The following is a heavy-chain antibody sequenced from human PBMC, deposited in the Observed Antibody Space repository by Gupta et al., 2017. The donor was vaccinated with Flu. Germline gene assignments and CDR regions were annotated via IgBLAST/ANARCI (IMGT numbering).Heavy chain of an antibody. D-gene: IGHD5-24*01. CDR3: AKGRGGESFNELEM. V-gene: IGHV3-23*01. CDR2: SSGRGERT. J-gene: IGHJ4*02. Sequence: VRLLESGGRLVQAGGGLGLSCDASGFPVSSYAVSLVRQAPGKGLEWVSGSSGRGERTYYADAVKGRLTISRDTSKSTLYLQMNNRRVDDTAVYYCAKGRGGESFNELEMWGQGTLVTVSS. CDR1: GFPVSSYA.